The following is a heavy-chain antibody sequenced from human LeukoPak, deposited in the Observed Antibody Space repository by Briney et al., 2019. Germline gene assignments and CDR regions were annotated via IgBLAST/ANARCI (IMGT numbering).Heavy chain of an antibody. CDR3: AKSYCGADCYSPFDP. CDR1: GFTFSDYY. Sequence: GGSLRLSCAASGFTFSDYYMIWIRQAPRKGLEWVSYISNSGITVFYLDSVMGRFTISRDNSKNTLYLQMNSLRAEDTAIYYCAKSYCGADCYSPFDPWGQGTLVTVSS. J-gene: IGHJ5*02. D-gene: IGHD2-21*02. CDR2: ISNSGITV. V-gene: IGHV3-11*04.